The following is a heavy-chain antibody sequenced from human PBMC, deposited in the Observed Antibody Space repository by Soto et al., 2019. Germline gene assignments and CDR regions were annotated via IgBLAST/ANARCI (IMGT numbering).Heavy chain of an antibody. V-gene: IGHV1-69*02. CDR2: IIPILGIA. Sequence: ASVKVSCKASGGTFSSYTISWVRQAPGQGLEWMGRIIPILGIANYAQKFQGRVTITADKSTSTAYMELSSLRSEDTAVYYCARVRGGPAAMPYYYYYMDVWGKGTTVTVSS. CDR1: GGTFSSYT. CDR3: ARVRGGPAAMPYYYYYMDV. J-gene: IGHJ6*03. D-gene: IGHD2-2*01.